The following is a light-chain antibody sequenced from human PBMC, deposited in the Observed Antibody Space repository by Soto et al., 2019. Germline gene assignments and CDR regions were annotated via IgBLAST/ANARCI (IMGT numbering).Light chain of an antibody. Sequence: SYELRQAPSVSVSPGQTASITCSGNKLGVKYINWYQQVPGQSPVLVIYEDTKRPLGVPERSSGSTSENTATLAISETQPMDEADYYCQAWDVPSYVFGGGTKVTVL. V-gene: IGLV3-1*01. J-gene: IGLJ1*01. CDR1: KLGVKY. CDR2: EDT. CDR3: QAWDVPSYV.